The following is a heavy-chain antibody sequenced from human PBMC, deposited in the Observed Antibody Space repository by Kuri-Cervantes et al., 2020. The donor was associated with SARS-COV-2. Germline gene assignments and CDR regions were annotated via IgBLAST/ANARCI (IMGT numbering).Heavy chain of an antibody. D-gene: IGHD2-2*01. Sequence: SETLYLTCTVSGYSISSGYYWGWIRQPPGKGLEWIGSIYHSGSTHYNPSLKSRVTISVDTSKNQFPLKLSSVTAADTAVYYCARVRYCSSTSCRLGWYFDLWGRGTLVTVSS. CDR3: ARVRYCSSTSCRLGWYFDL. CDR1: GYSISSGYY. J-gene: IGHJ2*01. CDR2: IYHSGST. V-gene: IGHV4-38-2*02.